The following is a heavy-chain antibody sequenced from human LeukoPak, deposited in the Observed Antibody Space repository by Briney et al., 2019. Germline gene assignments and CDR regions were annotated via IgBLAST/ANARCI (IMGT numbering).Heavy chain of an antibody. CDR3: ARARGAEAIDS. CDR2: VNHTGST. V-gene: IGHV4-34*01. D-gene: IGHD6-25*01. J-gene: IGHJ4*02. CDR1: GGSLSGYY. Sequence: SETLSLTCAVWGGSLSGYYWTGLRQPPGKGREGIGEVNHTGSTNYNPPLKSRVTLSVDTSKSQFSLEVSSVTAADTAVYYCARARGAEAIDSWGQGTLVTVSS.